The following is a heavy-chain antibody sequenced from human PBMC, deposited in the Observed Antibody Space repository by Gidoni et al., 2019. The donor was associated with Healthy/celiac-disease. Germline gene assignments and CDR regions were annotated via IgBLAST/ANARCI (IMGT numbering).Heavy chain of an antibody. J-gene: IGHJ2*01. Sequence: EVQLVESGGGLVKHGGSLSLACAASGFTFSSYSMNWVRQAPGKGLDWVSSISSSSSYIYYADSVKGRFTISRANAKNSLYLQMNSLRAEDTAVYYCARDQGYSYGYWYFDLWGRGTLVTVSS. V-gene: IGHV3-21*01. CDR1: GFTFSSYS. D-gene: IGHD5-18*01. CDR2: ISSSSSYI. CDR3: ARDQGYSYGYWYFDL.